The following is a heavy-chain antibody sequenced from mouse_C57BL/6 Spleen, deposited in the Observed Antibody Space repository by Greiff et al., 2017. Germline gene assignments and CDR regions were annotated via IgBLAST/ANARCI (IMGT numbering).Heavy chain of an antibody. CDR3: ARSPYDGYYNYAMDY. J-gene: IGHJ4*01. D-gene: IGHD2-3*01. Sequence: VQLQQSGPELVKPGASVKIPCKASGYTFTDYNMNWVKQSHGKSLEWIGDINPNNGGTIYNQKFKGKATLTVDKSSSTAYMELRSLTSEDTAVYYCARSPYDGYYNYAMDYWGQGTSVTVSS. CDR2: INPNNGGT. V-gene: IGHV1-18*01. CDR1: GYTFTDYN.